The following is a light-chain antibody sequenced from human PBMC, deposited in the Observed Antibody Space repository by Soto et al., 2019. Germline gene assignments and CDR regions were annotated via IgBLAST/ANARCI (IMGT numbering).Light chain of an antibody. V-gene: IGKV3-15*01. Sequence: ILKTQSPDTLSVSPGETATLSFRATQSVDTYLAWYQQRPGQSPRLLIYGASTRATDVPGRFSGSGSGTEFTLTISSLQSEDFAVYYCQQRSNWPLTFGGGTKVDIK. CDR2: GAS. J-gene: IGKJ4*01. CDR3: QQRSNWPLT. CDR1: QSVDTY.